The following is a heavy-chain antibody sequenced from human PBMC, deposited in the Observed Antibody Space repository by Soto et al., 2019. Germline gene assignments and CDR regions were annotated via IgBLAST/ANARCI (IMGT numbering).Heavy chain of an antibody. J-gene: IGHJ6*02. CDR1: GFTFSSYA. Sequence: PGGSLGLACAASGFTFSSYAMSWVRQAPGKGLEWVSAISGSGGSTYYADSVKGRFTISRDNSKNTLYLQMNSLRAEDTAVYYCAKDIVVVPAAIVYYYYYGMDVWGQGTTVTVSS. CDR3: AKDIVVVPAAIVYYYYYGMDV. CDR2: ISGSGGST. D-gene: IGHD2-2*01. V-gene: IGHV3-23*01.